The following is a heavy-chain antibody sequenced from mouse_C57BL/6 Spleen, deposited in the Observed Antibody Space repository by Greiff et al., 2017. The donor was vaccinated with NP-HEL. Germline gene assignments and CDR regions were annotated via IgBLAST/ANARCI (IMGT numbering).Heavy chain of an antibody. V-gene: IGHV5-17*01. J-gene: IGHJ4*01. Sequence: EVHLVESGGGLVKPGGSLKLSCAASGFTFSDYGMHWVRQAPEKGLEWVAYISSGSSTIYYADTVKGRFTISRDNAKNTLFLQMTSLRSEDTAMYYCAREFSNYVYAMDYWGQGTSVTVSS. CDR3: AREFSNYVYAMDY. CDR1: GFTFSDYG. CDR2: ISSGSSTI. D-gene: IGHD2-5*01.